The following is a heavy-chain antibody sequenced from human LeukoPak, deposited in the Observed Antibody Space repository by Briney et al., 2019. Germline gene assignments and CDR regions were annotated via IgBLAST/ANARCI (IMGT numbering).Heavy chain of an antibody. V-gene: IGHV4-38-2*02. J-gene: IGHJ4*02. D-gene: IGHD3-3*01. CDR3: ARVFWSGYSYFDC. Sequence: SETLSLTCTVSDYSINSGYYWDWIRQPPGKGLEWIGSISHSGSTYYNPSLKSRVTISVDTSKNQFSLKLSSGTARDTAVYYGARVFWSGYSYFDCWGQGTLVAVSS. CDR1: DYSINSGYY. CDR2: ISHSGST.